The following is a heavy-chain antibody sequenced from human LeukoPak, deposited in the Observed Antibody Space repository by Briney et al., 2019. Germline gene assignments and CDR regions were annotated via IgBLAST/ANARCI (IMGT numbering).Heavy chain of an antibody. CDR2: VIPILGIA. CDR3: ARDPAGTTSY. J-gene: IGHJ4*02. CDR1: GGTFSSYA. V-gene: IGHV1-69*04. D-gene: IGHD1-7*01. Sequence: SVKVSCKASGGTFSSYAISWVRQAPGQGLEWMGRVIPILGIANYAQKLQGRVTITADKSTSTAYMELSSLRSEDTAVYYCARDPAGTTSYWGQGTLVTVSS.